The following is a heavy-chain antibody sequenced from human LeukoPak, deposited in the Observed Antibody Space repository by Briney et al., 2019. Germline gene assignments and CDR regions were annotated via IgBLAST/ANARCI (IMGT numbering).Heavy chain of an antibody. J-gene: IGHJ4*02. D-gene: IGHD3-22*01. V-gene: IGHV3-30-3*01. CDR3: ARDIYDESSGNYGSVY. CDR1: GFTFSSYA. Sequence: GGSLRLSCAASGFTFSSYAMHWVRQAPGKGLEWVAVISYDGSSKYYADSVKGRFTISRDNSKNTLYLHMNSLRAEDTAVYYCARDIYDESSGNYGSVYWGQGTLVTVSS. CDR2: ISYDGSSK.